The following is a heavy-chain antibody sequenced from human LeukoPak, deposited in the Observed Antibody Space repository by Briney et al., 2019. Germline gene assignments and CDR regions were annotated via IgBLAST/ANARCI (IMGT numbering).Heavy chain of an antibody. CDR3: APRVVGSAPFDY. V-gene: IGHV3-23*01. CDR2: ISGSTGRT. CDR1: GFTFSAYN. D-gene: IGHD2-15*01. J-gene: IGHJ4*02. Sequence: GGSLRLSCAASGFTFSAYNMNWVRRTPGKGLEWVSAISGSTGRTYYADSVKGRFTISRDNSKNTLYLQMNNLRAEDTAVYYCAPRVVGSAPFDYWGQGTLVTVSS.